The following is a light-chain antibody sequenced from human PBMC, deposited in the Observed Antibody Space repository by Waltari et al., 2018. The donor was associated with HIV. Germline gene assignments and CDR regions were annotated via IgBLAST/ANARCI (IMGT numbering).Light chain of an antibody. CDR1: SSDVGGYNY. Sequence: QSALTQPRSVSGSPGQSVTISCTGTSSDVGGYNYVSWYQQHPGKAPKLMIYDVSKRPSGVPDHFSGSKSGNTASLTISGLQAEDEADYYCCSYAGSYTFPVVFGGGTKLTVL. J-gene: IGLJ2*01. CDR3: CSYAGSYTFPVV. CDR2: DVS. V-gene: IGLV2-11*01.